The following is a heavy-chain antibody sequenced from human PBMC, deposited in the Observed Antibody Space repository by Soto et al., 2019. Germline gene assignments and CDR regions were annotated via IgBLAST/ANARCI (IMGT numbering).Heavy chain of an antibody. J-gene: IGHJ4*02. CDR3: ARDRVAAAGFDY. D-gene: IGHD6-13*01. CDR1: GGPFSSYA. CDR2: IIPVFGTA. Sequence: ASVKVSCKASGGPFSSYAISLVRQAPGQGLEWMGGIIPVFGTANYAQKFQGRVTITADESTSTAYMELSSLRSEDTAVYYCARDRVAAAGFDYWGQGTMVTVSS. V-gene: IGHV1-69*13.